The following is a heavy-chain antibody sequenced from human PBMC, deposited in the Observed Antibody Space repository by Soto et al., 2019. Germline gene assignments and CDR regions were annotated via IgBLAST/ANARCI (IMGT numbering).Heavy chain of an antibody. CDR1: GDSVSSNSAA. V-gene: IGHV6-1*01. CDR2: TYYRSKWYN. CDR3: ARDRGSKLYYYYYGMDL. J-gene: IGHJ6*02. D-gene: IGHD6-6*01. Sequence: SQTLSLTCAISGDSVSSNSAAWNWIRQSPSRGLEWLGRTYYRSKWYNDYAVSVKSRITINPDTSKNQFSLQLNSVTPEDTAVYYCARDRGSKLYYYYYGMDLWGQGTTVTVSS.